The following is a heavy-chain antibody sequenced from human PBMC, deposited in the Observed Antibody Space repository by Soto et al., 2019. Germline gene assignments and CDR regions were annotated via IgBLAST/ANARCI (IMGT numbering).Heavy chain of an antibody. V-gene: IGHV1-8*01. D-gene: IGHD6-13*01. CDR2: MNPNSGNT. CDR1: GYSFTSYD. J-gene: IGHJ6*02. CDR3: ARRGYSSSWYYYYYYGMDV. Sequence: QVQLVKSGAEVKKPGASVKVSCKASGYSFTSYDINWVRQATVQGLEWMGWMNPNSGNTGYAQKFQGRVTMTRNTSISTAYMELSSLRSEDTAVYYCARRGYSSSWYYYYYYGMDVWGQGTTVTVSS.